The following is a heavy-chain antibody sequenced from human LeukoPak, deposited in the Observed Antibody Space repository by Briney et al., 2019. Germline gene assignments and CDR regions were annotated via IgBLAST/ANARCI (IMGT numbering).Heavy chain of an antibody. Sequence: GGPLRLSCAASGFTFSSYAMSGVRRAPGKGLEWVSAISGSGGSTYYADSVKGRFTISRDNSKNTLYLQMNSLRAEDTAVYYCAKLTPRLWDYWGQGTLVTVSS. CDR1: GFTFSSYA. V-gene: IGHV3-23*01. CDR3: AKLTPRLWDY. J-gene: IGHJ4*02. D-gene: IGHD5-18*01. CDR2: ISGSGGST.